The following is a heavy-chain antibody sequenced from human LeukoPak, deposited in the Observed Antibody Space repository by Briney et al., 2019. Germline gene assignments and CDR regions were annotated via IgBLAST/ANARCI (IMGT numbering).Heavy chain of an antibody. D-gene: IGHD5-24*01. Sequence: GGSLRLSCAASGFTFSSYAMSWVRQAPGNGLEWVSSIKSTGSSTYYGDAVKGRFTISRDNSENTVYLQMHSLRAEDTALYYCAKDRREGYPRDGFDVWGQGTAVTVSS. CDR2: IKSTGSST. CDR3: AKDRREGYPRDGFDV. CDR1: GFTFSSYA. V-gene: IGHV3-23*05. J-gene: IGHJ3*01.